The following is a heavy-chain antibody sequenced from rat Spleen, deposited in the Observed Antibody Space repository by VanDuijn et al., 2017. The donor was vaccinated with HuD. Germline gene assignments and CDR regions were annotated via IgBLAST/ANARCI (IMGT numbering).Heavy chain of an antibody. CDR2: ISPSGGST. J-gene: IGHJ2*01. D-gene: IGHD1-4*01. V-gene: IGHV5-19*01. CDR3: ATDRRDGYTFFDY. Sequence: EVQLVESGGGLVQPGRSLKLSCAASGFTFSNYGMAWVRQTPKKGLEWVASISPSGGSTYYRDSVKGRFTISRDNAKSTLYLQMDSLRSEDTATYYCATDRRDGYTFFDYWGQGVMVTVSS. CDR1: GFTFSNYG.